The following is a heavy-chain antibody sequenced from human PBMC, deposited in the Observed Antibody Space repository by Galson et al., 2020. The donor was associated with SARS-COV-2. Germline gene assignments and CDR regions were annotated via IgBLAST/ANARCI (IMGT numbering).Heavy chain of an antibody. V-gene: IGHV3-74*01. CDR1: GFTFSSYW. CDR3: SRVPVTSAWAFDI. D-gene: IGHD1-26*01. J-gene: IGHJ3*02. CDR2: INSDGSTT. Sequence: GGSLRLSCAASGFTFSSYWMHWVRQAPGKGLVWVSLINSDGSTTAYADSVQGRFTISRDNAKNTLDLQMNRLGAEDTAVYYGSRVPVTSAWAFDIWGQGTMVTGSS.